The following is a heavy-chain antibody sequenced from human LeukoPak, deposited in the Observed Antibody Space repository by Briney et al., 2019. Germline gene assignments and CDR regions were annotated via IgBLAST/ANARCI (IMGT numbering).Heavy chain of an antibody. D-gene: IGHD6-19*01. V-gene: IGHV4-59*08. CDR2: IYYSGIT. J-gene: IGHJ4*02. Sequence: SETLSLTCTVSGGSISNYYWSWIRQPPGKGLEWIGYIYYSGITNYNPSLSSRITISVDTSKNQFSLKMSSVNAADTAVYYCASLSVAGRGAFDYWGQGTLVTVSS. CDR1: GGSISNYY. CDR3: ASLSVAGRGAFDY.